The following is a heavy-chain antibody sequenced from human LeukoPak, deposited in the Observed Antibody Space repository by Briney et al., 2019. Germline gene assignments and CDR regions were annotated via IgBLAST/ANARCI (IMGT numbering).Heavy chain of an antibody. CDR2: ITSGTTYI. CDR1: GFTFSSYA. Sequence: GGSLRLSCAASGFTFSSYAMSWVRQAPGKGLEWVSSITSGTTYIYYADSLKGRFTISRDNAKNTLYLQMNSLRVEDTAVYYCARVTMVRGVITKPYWGQGTLVTVSS. CDR3: ARVTMVRGVITKPY. V-gene: IGHV3-21*01. J-gene: IGHJ4*02. D-gene: IGHD3-10*01.